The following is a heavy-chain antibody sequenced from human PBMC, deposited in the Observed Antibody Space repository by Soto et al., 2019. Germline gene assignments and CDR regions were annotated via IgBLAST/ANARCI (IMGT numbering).Heavy chain of an antibody. CDR3: AREWYYDFWSGYPSHPSTPPYPYGMDV. D-gene: IGHD3-3*01. Sequence: ASVKVSCKASGGTFSSYAISWVRQAPGQGLEWMGGIIPIFGTANYAQKFQGRVTITADESTSTAYMELGSLRSEDTAVYYCAREWYYDFWSGYPSHPSTPPYPYGMDVWGQGTTVTVSS. CDR1: GGTFSSYA. J-gene: IGHJ6*02. V-gene: IGHV1-69*13. CDR2: IIPIFGTA.